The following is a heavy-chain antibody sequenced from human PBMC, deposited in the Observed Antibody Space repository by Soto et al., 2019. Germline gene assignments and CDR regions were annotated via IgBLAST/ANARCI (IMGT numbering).Heavy chain of an antibody. CDR3: ARVGSDSSGYYRYFDY. V-gene: IGHV1-2*02. CDR1: GYTFTGYY. CDR2: ISPDTGGT. J-gene: IGHJ4*02. D-gene: IGHD3-22*01. Sequence: QVQLVQSGAEVKKPGASVQVSCKASGYTFTGYYIHWVRQAPGRGLEWMGWISPDTGGTNYAQKFQGRVTITADESTSTAYMELSSLRSEDTAVYYCARVGSDSSGYYRYFDYWGQGTLVTVSS.